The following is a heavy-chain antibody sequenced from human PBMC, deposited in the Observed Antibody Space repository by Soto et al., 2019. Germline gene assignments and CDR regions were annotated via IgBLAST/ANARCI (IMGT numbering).Heavy chain of an antibody. V-gene: IGHV4-59*01. CDR1: GGSISSYY. D-gene: IGHD5-12*01. J-gene: IGHJ6*03. CDR2: IYYSGST. CDR3: ARVLSGYEHRGYYYYMDV. Sequence: PSETLSLTCTVSGGSISSYYWSWIRQPPGKGLEWIGYIYYSGSTNYNPSLKSRVTISVDTSKNQFSLKLSSVTAADTAVYYCARVLSGYEHRGYYYYMDVWGKGTTVTVSS.